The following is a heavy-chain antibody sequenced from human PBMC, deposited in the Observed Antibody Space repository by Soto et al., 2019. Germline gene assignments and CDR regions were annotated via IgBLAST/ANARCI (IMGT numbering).Heavy chain of an antibody. CDR3: AGGIAARPLGY. Sequence: QLQLQESGSGLVKPSQTLSLTCAVSGGSISSGGSFWSWIRQPPGKGLEWIGYIYHSGSTYYNPSLKRRVTMSVDRSKNQFSLKLSSVTAADTAVYYCAGGIAARPLGYWGQGTLVTVSS. CDR1: GGSISSGGSF. CDR2: IYHSGST. J-gene: IGHJ4*02. D-gene: IGHD6-6*01. V-gene: IGHV4-30-2*01.